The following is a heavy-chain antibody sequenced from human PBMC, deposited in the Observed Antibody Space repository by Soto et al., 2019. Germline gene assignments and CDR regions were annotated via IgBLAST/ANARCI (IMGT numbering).Heavy chain of an antibody. Sequence: GGSLRLSCEVSGRTFSNFAMSLVRQAPGEGLEWAAAIGGSSGTTFYADSVKGRLSISKDFAKNMLYLQMNSVRVEDTAVYYCAKFKGFNWNYVFDYWGQGVPVTVSS. CDR3: AKFKGFNWNYVFDY. CDR2: IGGSSGTT. J-gene: IGHJ4*02. D-gene: IGHD1-7*01. V-gene: IGHV3-23*01. CDR1: GRTFSNFA.